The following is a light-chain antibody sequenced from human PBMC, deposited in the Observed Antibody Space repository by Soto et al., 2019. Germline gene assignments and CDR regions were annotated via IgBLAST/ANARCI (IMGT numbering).Light chain of an antibody. V-gene: IGLV2-14*01. CDR2: DVS. CDR3: SSYTSSSTLV. J-gene: IGLJ2*01. Sequence: QSALTQPASVSGSPGQSITISCTGTSSDVGGYNFVSWYQQHPGKAPKLMIYDVSNRPSGVSNRFSGSKSGNTASLTISGLQVEEEADYYCSSYTSSSTLVFRGATKLTVL. CDR1: SSDVGGYNF.